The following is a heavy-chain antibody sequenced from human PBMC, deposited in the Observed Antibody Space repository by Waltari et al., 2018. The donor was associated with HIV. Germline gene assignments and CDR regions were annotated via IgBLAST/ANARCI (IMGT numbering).Heavy chain of an antibody. Sequence: QLRLQESGPRLVKPSETLSLTCSVSGGSISSNVYHWGWIRQSPGKGLEWIGSIYYTGNTYYKPSLKRRVTISIDTSKNQFPLRLTSVTAADTAIYYCVAQDYSDSVDWWGQGTLVTVFS. J-gene: IGHJ4*02. D-gene: IGHD4-17*01. CDR1: GGSISSNVYH. CDR2: IYYTGNT. CDR3: VAQDYSDSVDW. V-gene: IGHV4-39*07.